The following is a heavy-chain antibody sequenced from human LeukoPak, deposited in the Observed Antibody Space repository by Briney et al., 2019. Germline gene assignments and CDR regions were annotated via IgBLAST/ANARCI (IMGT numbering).Heavy chain of an antibody. J-gene: IGHJ4*02. CDR2: ILFDGSNK. V-gene: IGHV3-33*06. Sequence: PGGSLRLSCAASGFTFSRSGMHWVRQAPGKGLEWVAVILFDGSNKYYADSVKGRFTISRDNSKNTLYLQMNSLRAEDTAVYYCAKVGDGDYYLDYWGQGTLVTVSS. CDR1: GFTFSRSG. CDR3: AKVGDGDYYLDY. D-gene: IGHD4-17*01.